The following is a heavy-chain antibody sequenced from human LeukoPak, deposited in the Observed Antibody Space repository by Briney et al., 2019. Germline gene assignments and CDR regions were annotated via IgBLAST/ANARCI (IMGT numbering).Heavy chain of an antibody. CDR2: ISNDGTTT. Sequence: GGSLRLSCAASGFTFSGYWMLWVRQAPGKGLVWVSRISNDGTTTNYADSAKGRFTISRDNAKNTLYLQMNSLRAEDTAVYYCARDYYGSGSYWGQGALVTVSS. CDR1: GFTFSGYW. CDR3: ARDYYGSGSY. D-gene: IGHD3-10*01. J-gene: IGHJ4*02. V-gene: IGHV3-74*01.